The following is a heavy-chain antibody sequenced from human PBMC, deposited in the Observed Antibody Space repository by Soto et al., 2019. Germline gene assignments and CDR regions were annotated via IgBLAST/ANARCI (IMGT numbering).Heavy chain of an antibody. CDR3: ARGGISRIYQLPPFDP. J-gene: IGHJ5*02. Sequence: QLQLQESGPGLVKPSETLSLTCIVSGGSISGTTYYWAWIRQPPGKGLEWIGSVYFDGSTYYNPSLKSRVTISVDTSMNHFSRRLTSVTAADTALYYCARGGISRIYQLPPFDPWGQGTLVTVSS. CDR1: GGSISGTTYY. D-gene: IGHD2-2*01. V-gene: IGHV4-39*02. CDR2: VYFDGST.